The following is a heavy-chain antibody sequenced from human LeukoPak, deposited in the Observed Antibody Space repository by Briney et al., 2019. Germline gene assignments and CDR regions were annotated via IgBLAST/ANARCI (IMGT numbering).Heavy chain of an antibody. V-gene: IGHV3-23*01. Sequence: GGSLRLSCAASGFTFSSYAMSWVRQAPGKGLGWVSGVSGSGGSTYYADSVKGRFTISRDNSKNTLYLQMNSLRAGDTAVYYCAKDLDIVATITGNWGQGTLVTVSS. D-gene: IGHD5-12*01. J-gene: IGHJ4*02. CDR2: VSGSGGST. CDR1: GFTFSSYA. CDR3: AKDLDIVATITGN.